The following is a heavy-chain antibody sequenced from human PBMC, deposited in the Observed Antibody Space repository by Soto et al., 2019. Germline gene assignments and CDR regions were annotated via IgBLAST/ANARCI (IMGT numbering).Heavy chain of an antibody. CDR1: DDSINSDKYY. Sequence: SETLSLTCSVSDDSINSDKYYWGWIRQPPGKGLEWIGSIYYRGNAYYNPSLQTRVTISLDKSKSQFSLRLNSVTAADSAVYFCARLEGMATISYYFDFWGPGALVTVSS. CDR3: ARLEGMATISYYFDF. CDR2: IYYRGNA. D-gene: IGHD2-8*01. V-gene: IGHV4-39*01. J-gene: IGHJ4*02.